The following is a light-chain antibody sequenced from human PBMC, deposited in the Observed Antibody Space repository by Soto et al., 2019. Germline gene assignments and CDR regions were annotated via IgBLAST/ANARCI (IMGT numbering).Light chain of an antibody. V-gene: IGLV3-21*04. CDR3: HVWDSITNHVV. J-gene: IGLJ2*01. Sequence: SYELTQPPSVAVAPGTTASISCEGNDIGRKSVHWYQKKSGQAPVLVIHSDNDRPSGIPDRFSGSNCGNTATLTISRVEAGDEAVYYCHVWDSITNHVVFGGGTKLTVL. CDR1: DIGRKS. CDR2: SDN.